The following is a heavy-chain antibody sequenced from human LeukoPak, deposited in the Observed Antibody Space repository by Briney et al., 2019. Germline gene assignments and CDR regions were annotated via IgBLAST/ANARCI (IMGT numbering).Heavy chain of an antibody. CDR1: AYSISSGYY. V-gene: IGHV4-38-2*02. D-gene: IGHD1-26*01. CDR3: ARLNSGSHYDY. Sequence: SETLSLTCTVSAYSISSGYYWGWIRQPPGGGLGWIGNIHHSGSTYYNPSLKSRVTISVDTSKNQFSLKVTSVTAADTAMFYCARLNSGSHYDYWGQGTLVTVSS. CDR2: IHHSGST. J-gene: IGHJ4*02.